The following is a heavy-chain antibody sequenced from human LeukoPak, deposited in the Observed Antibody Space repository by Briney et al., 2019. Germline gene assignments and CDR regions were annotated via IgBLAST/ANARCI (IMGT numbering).Heavy chain of an antibody. D-gene: IGHD4-17*01. V-gene: IGHV5-10-1*01. Sequence: GESLKISCKASGYTFTSYWISWVRQMPGKGLEWVGRIDPSDSYTNYSPSFQGHVTISADKSISTAYLQWSSLKASDTAMYHCARQQDYVCMDVWGQGTTVTVSS. CDR3: ARQQDYVCMDV. CDR2: IDPSDSYT. J-gene: IGHJ6*02. CDR1: GYTFTSYW.